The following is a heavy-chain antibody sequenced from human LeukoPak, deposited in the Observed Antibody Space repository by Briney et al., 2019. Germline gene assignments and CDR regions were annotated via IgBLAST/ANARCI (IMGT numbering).Heavy chain of an antibody. D-gene: IGHD5-18*01. V-gene: IGHV3-21*01. Sequence: GGSLRLSCAASGFTFSSSWMGWARQAPGKGLEWVSSINRSGSYIFYADSVKGRFTISRDNTKNSLYLQMNSLRAEDTAVYYCARDPGIQLWSYYFDYWGPGTLVTVSS. CDR3: ARDPGIQLWSYYFDY. J-gene: IGHJ4*02. CDR2: INRSGSYI. CDR1: GFTFSSSW.